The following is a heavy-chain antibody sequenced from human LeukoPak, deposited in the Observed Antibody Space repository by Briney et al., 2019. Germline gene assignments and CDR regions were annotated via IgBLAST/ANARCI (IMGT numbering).Heavy chain of an antibody. J-gene: IGHJ6*03. Sequence: GGSLRLSCEASGFTFSNFAMTWVRQAPGKGLEWVSSISGSGGSRYYVDSVKGRFTISRDKSKNTLYLQMNNLRAEDTAVYYCAKGVDASGIYYYFYMDVWGKGTTVSVSS. CDR2: ISGSGGSR. CDR1: GFTFSNFA. V-gene: IGHV3-23*01. CDR3: AKGVDASGIYYYFYMDV. D-gene: IGHD3-16*01.